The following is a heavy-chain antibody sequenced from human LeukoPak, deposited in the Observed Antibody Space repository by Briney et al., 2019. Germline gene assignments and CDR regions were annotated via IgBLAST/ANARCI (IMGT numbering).Heavy chain of an antibody. CDR3: ARGSPPRRNYDSSGYYSYYFDY. Sequence: VASVKVSCKASGYTFTSYYMHWVRQAPGQGLEWMGIINPSGGSTSYAQKFQGRVTMTTDASTSTVYMELRSLRSDDTAVYYCARGSPPRRNYDSSGYYSYYFDYWGQGTLVTVSS. CDR1: GYTFTSYY. D-gene: IGHD3-22*01. J-gene: IGHJ4*02. CDR2: INPSGGST. V-gene: IGHV1-46*01.